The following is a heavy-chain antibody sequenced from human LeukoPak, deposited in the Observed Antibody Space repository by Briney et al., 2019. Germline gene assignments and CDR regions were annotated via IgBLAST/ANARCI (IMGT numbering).Heavy chain of an antibody. CDR2: IYYSGST. V-gene: IGHV4-34*01. CDR1: GGSFSGYY. CDR3: ARVTRSGDFDY. Sequence: SETLSLTCAVYGGSFSGYYWSWIRQPPGKGLEWIGNIYYSGSTYYNPSLKSRVTISVDTSKNQFSLKLSSVTAADTAVYYCARVTRSGDFDYWGQGTLVTVSS. D-gene: IGHD2-21*01. J-gene: IGHJ4*02.